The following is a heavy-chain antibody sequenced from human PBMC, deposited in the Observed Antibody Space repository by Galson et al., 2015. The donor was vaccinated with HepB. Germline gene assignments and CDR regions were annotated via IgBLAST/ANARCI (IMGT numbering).Heavy chain of an antibody. CDR1: GFTFSSYA. CDR2: ISYDGSNK. Sequence: SLRLSCAASGFTFSSYAMHWVRQAPGKGLEWVAVISYDGSNKYYADSVKGRFTISRDNSKNTLYLQRNSLRAEDTAVYYCARDYASSLYFNHYYGMDVWGQGTTVTVSS. CDR3: ARDYASSLYFNHYYGMDV. J-gene: IGHJ6*02. V-gene: IGHV3-30*04. D-gene: IGHD6-13*01.